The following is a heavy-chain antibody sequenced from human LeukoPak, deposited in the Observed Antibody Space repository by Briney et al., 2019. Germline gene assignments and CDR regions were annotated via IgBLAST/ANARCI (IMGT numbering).Heavy chain of an antibody. J-gene: IGHJ5*02. D-gene: IGHD3-10*01. V-gene: IGHV3-23*01. Sequence: GGSLRLSCAASGFTFSSYAMNWVRQAPGKGLEWVSVISGSGDSTYYADSVKGRFTISRDNSKNTLYLQMNSLRAEDTAVYYCAKDRGFDISYNWFEPWGQGTLVTVSS. CDR1: GFTFSSYA. CDR2: ISGSGDST. CDR3: AKDRGFDISYNWFEP.